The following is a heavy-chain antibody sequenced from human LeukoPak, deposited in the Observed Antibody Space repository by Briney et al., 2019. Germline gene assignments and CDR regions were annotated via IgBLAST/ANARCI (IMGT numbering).Heavy chain of an antibody. V-gene: IGHV3-30*03. J-gene: IGHJ4*02. CDR2: ISYDGSNK. CDR1: GFTFSSYG. Sequence: GGSLRLSCAASGFTFSSYGMHWVRQAPGKGLEWVAVISYDGSNKYYADSVKGRFTISRDNSKNTLYLQMNSLRAEDTAAYYCARDDDYVWGSYRLNYWGQGTLVTVSS. D-gene: IGHD3-16*02. CDR3: ARDDDYVWGSYRLNY.